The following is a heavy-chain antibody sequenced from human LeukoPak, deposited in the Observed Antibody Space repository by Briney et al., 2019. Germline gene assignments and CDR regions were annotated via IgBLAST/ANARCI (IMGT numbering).Heavy chain of an antibody. CDR1: GFSLSSKY. V-gene: IGHV3-53*01. CDR2: IYSGGST. Sequence: QPGGSLRLSCAASGFSLSSKYMSWGRQAPGKGLEWVSVIYSGGSTYYADAVKGRFTISRDNSKNTRYLQMKSLRAEDTAVYYCARTDETAPAEDFQHWGQGTLVTVSS. J-gene: IGHJ1*01. CDR3: ARTDETAPAEDFQH. D-gene: IGHD2-21*02.